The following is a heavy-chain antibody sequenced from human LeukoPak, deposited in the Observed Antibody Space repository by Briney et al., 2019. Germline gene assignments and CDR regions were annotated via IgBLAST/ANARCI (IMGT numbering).Heavy chain of an antibody. CDR1: GFTFSSYS. CDR3: ASMWEGGY. CDR2: ISSSSSYI. V-gene: IGHV3-21*01. Sequence: GGSLRLSCAASGFTFSSYSMNWVRQAPGQGLEWVSSISSSSSYIYYADSVKGRFTISRDNAQSSLFLQMNSLRDEDAAVYFCASMWEGGYWGQGTLVTVSS. D-gene: IGHD1-26*01. J-gene: IGHJ4*02.